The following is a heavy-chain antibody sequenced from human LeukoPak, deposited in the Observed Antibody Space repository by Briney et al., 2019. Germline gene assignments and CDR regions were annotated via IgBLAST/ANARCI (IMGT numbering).Heavy chain of an antibody. CDR1: GFTFSAYS. Sequence: GGSLRLSCATSGFTFSAYSLSWVRQAPGKGLEWVSHITRPGTTTYYAESVRGRFTISRDNAKNMLYLQMNSLGAEDTAVYYCARSLRVRGVPDYMDVWGKGTTVTISS. V-gene: IGHV3-11*01. D-gene: IGHD3-10*01. J-gene: IGHJ6*03. CDR3: ARSLRVRGVPDYMDV. CDR2: ITRPGTTT.